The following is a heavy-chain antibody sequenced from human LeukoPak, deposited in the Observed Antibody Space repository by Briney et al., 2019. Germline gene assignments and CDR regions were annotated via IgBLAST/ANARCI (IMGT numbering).Heavy chain of an antibody. CDR2: MSYSGGT. V-gene: IGHV4-59*08. J-gene: IGHJ4*02. Sequence: SETLSLTCTVSGGSISSYYWSWIRQPPGKGLEWIGYMSYSGGTYYNPSLKSRVTISIDTSKNQFSLKLNSVTAADTAVYYCARLVRYCSTNSCYPFDYWGQGTLVTVSS. D-gene: IGHD2-2*01. CDR1: GGSISSYY. CDR3: ARLVRYCSTNSCYPFDY.